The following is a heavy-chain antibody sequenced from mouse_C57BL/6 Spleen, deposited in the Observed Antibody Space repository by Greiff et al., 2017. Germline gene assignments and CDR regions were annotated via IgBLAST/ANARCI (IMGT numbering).Heavy chain of an antibody. CDR3: TRYDGVMRLYFDY. Sequence: QVQLKESGAELVRPGASVTLSCKASGYTFTDYEMHWVKQTPVHGLEWIGAIDPETGGTAYNQKFKGKAILTADKSSSTAYMELRSLTSEDSAVYYCTRYDGVMRLYFDYWGQGTTLTVSS. V-gene: IGHV1-15*01. J-gene: IGHJ2*01. CDR2: IDPETGGT. CDR1: GYTFTDYE. D-gene: IGHD2-3*01.